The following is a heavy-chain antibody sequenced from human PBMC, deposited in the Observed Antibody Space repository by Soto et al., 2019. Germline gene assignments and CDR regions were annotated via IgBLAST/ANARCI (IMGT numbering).Heavy chain of an antibody. D-gene: IGHD4-17*01. CDR3: ARAMARYGDYEDY. J-gene: IGHJ4*02. Sequence: EVQLVESGGGLVQPGGSLRLSCAASGFTFSSYWMSWVRQAPGKGLEWVANIKQDGSEKYYVDSVKGRFTISRDNAKNSLYLQMNSLRAEDTAVYYCARAMARYGDYEDYWGQGTLVTVSS. V-gene: IGHV3-7*03. CDR1: GFTFSSYW. CDR2: IKQDGSEK.